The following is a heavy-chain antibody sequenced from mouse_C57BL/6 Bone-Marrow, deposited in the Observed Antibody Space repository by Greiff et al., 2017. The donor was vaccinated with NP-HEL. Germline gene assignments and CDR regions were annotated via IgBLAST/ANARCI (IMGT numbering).Heavy chain of an antibody. Sequence: QVQLKESGAELVRPGSSVKLSCKASGYTFTSYWMHWVKQRPIQGLEWIGNIDPSDSETHYNQKFKDKATLTVDKSSSTAYMQLSSLTSEDSAVYYCARSGWFAYWGQGTLVTVSA. V-gene: IGHV1-52*01. CDR3: ARSGWFAY. J-gene: IGHJ3*01. CDR2: IDPSDSET. CDR1: GYTFTSYW.